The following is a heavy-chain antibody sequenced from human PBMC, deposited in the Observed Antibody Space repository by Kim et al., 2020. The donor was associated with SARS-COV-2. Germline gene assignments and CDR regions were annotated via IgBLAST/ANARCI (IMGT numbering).Heavy chain of an antibody. V-gene: IGHV1-69*04. CDR2: IIPILGIA. D-gene: IGHD3-10*01. CDR3: ARLSRGRVDYYYGMDV. Sequence: SVKVSCKASGGTFSSYAISWVRQAPGQGLEWMGRIIPILGIANYAQKFQGRVTITADKSTSTAYMELSSLRSEDTAVYYCARLSRGRVDYYYGMDVWGQGTTVTVSS. CDR1: GGTFSSYA. J-gene: IGHJ6*02.